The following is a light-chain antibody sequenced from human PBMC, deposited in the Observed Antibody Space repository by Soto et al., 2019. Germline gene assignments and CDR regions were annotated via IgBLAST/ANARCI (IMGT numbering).Light chain of an antibody. CDR3: GSWDSSLSAYV. CDR1: RSNIGGNS. V-gene: IGLV1-51*01. J-gene: IGLJ1*01. Sequence: QSALTQPPSVSAAPGQKVTISCSGSRSNIGGNSVSWYQQLPGTAPKLLIYDDNKRPSGIPDRFSGSKSGTSATLGITGFQTGDEADYYCGSWDSSLSAYVFGAGTKV. CDR2: DDN.